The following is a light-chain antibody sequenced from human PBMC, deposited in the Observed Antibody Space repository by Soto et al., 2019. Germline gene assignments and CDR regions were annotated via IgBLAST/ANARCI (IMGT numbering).Light chain of an antibody. CDR3: GTWDINLDTVV. CDR1: SSNIGGNY. Sequence: QSVLTQPPSVSAAPGQRVTISCSGSSSNIGGNYVSWYQVVPWTAPKLLIYDNHKRHSGVPDRFSGSKSGTSATLGIADLHAGDEAHYYCGTWDINLDTVVFGGGTKLTVL. J-gene: IGLJ2*01. V-gene: IGLV1-51*01. CDR2: DNH.